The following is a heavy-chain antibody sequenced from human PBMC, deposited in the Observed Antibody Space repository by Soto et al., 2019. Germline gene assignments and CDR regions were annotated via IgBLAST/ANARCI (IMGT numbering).Heavy chain of an antibody. CDR3: ARGRGGVQH. CDR2: LNDSGST. V-gene: IGHV4-34*01. Sequence: QVQLQQWGAGLLKPSETLSLTCAVYGGSFSGYYCSWIRQPPGKGLEWIGELNDSGSTNYNASLKSPVSISVDTSKNQCSLKLSSVTAADTAVYYCARGRGGVQHWGKGTLVTVSS. J-gene: IGHJ1*01. CDR1: GGSFSGYY.